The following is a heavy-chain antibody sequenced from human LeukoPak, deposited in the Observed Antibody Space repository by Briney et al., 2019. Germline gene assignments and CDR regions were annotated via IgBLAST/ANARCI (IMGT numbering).Heavy chain of an antibody. CDR1: GYTFVSYG. V-gene: IGHV1-18*01. D-gene: IGHD3-22*01. Sequence: ASVKVSCKTSGYTFVSYGINWVRQAPGQGLEWMGWISAYTGKTKYGQKFQGRVTMIKDTSTSTVYMELRSLRSDDTAVYYCARDELYSSGYYYHTFDYWGQGTLVTVSS. CDR3: ARDELYSSGYYYHTFDY. J-gene: IGHJ4*02. CDR2: ISAYTGKT.